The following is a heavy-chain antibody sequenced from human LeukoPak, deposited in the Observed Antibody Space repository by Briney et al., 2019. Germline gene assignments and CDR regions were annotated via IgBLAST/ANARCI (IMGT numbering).Heavy chain of an antibody. V-gene: IGHV3-49*03. CDR3: ARSTTVDGAKYYFDY. Sequence: PGGSLRLSCTASGFPFGDYAVSWIRQAPGKGLEWVGLVRSYTYGGTTEYAASVRGRFTISRDDSKTIANLQMNSLNTEDTALYYCARSTTVDGAKYYFDYWGQGSLVTLSS. CDR2: VRSYTYGGTT. CDR1: GFPFGDYA. D-gene: IGHD4-11*01. J-gene: IGHJ4*02.